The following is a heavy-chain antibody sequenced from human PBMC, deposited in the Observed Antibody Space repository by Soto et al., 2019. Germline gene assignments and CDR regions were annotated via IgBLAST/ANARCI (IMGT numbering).Heavy chain of an antibody. CDR1: GGTFSRYA. CDR2: IVPMFGTA. V-gene: IGHV1-69*13. CDR3: ARGVYYDSRGYYFFF. Sequence: AASVQVSCKASGGTFSRYALSWVRQAPGQGPEWMGGIVPMFGTANYAQKFQGRVTITADESTSTAYMQLSSLRSEDMAVYYCARGVYYDSRGYYFFFWGQGTLVTVSS. D-gene: IGHD3-22*01. J-gene: IGHJ4*02.